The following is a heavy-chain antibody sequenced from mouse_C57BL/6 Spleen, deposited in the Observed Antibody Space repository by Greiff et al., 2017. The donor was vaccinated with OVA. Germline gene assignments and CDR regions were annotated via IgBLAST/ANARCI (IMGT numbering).Heavy chain of an antibody. CDR2: ISNGGGST. J-gene: IGHJ2*01. Sequence: EVQRVESGGGLVQPGGSLKLSCAASGFTFSDYYMYWVRQTPEKRLEWVAYISNGGGSTYYPDTVKGRFTISRDNAKNTLYLQMSRLKSEDTAMYYCARQSSYYFDYWGQGTTLTVSS. CDR1: GFTFSDYY. V-gene: IGHV5-12*01. CDR3: ARQSSYYFDY.